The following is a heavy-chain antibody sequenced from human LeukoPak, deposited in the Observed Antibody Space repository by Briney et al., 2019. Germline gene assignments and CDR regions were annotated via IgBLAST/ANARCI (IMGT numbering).Heavy chain of an antibody. CDR3: AKCLMHYDFWSGSPHGMDV. CDR1: GFTFSSYG. V-gene: IGHV3-30*18. J-gene: IGHJ6*02. CDR2: ISYDGSNE. D-gene: IGHD3-3*01. Sequence: PGRSLRLSCAASGFTFSSYGMHWVRQAPGKGLEWVAVISYDGSNEYYADSVKGRFTISRDNSKNTLYLQMNRLRAEDTAVYYCAKCLMHYDFWSGSPHGMDVWGQGTTVTVSS.